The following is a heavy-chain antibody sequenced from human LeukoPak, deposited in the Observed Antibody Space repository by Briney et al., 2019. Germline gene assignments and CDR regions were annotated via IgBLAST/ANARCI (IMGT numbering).Heavy chain of an antibody. CDR2: INHSGST. CDR3: ARGGDYGDCPDY. CDR1: GGSFSGYY. D-gene: IGHD4-17*01. J-gene: IGHJ4*02. Sequence: PSETLSLTCAVYGGSFSGYYWSWIRQPPGKGLEWIGEINHSGSTNYNPSLKSRVTISVDMSKNQFSLKLSSVTAADTAVYYCARGGDYGDCPDYWGQGTLVAVSS. V-gene: IGHV4-34*01.